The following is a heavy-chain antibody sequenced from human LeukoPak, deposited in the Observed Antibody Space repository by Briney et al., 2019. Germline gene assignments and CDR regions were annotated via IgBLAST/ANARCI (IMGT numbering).Heavy chain of an antibody. J-gene: IGHJ4*02. CDR2: ISTSSSTI. Sequence: PGGSIRLSCAASGFTFSSYAMNWVRQAPGKGLEWISYISTSSSTIYYADSVKGRFTISRDNAKNSLYLQMNSLTEEDTAVYYCARGETAVTSYLHFRGQGTLVTVSS. CDR1: GFTFSSYA. V-gene: IGHV3-48*02. CDR3: ARGETAVTSYLHF. D-gene: IGHD2-21*02.